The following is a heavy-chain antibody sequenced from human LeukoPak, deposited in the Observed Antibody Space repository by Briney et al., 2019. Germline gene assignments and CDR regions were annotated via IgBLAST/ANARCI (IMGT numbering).Heavy chain of an antibody. V-gene: IGHV4-59*01. J-gene: IGHJ5*02. CDR1: GGSISSYY. CDR2: MYYSGST. Sequence: SSETLPLTCTVSGGSISSYYWSWIRQPPGKGLEWIGYMYYSGSTNYNPSLKSRVTISLDTSKNKFSLKLSSVTAADTAVYYCARNIGWFDPWGQGTLVTVSS. CDR3: ARNIGWFDP. D-gene: IGHD2/OR15-2a*01.